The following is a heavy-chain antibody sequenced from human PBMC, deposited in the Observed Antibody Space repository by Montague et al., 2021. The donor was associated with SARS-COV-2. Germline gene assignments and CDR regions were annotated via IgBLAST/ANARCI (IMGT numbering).Heavy chain of an antibody. V-gene: IGHV3-7*01. CDR2: IKQDGSEK. Sequence: PLRLSCAASGFTFSSYWMSWVRQAPGKGLEWEAHIKQDGSEKYYVDSVKGRFTISRDNAKNSLYLQMNSLRAEDTAVYYCARDPDPAYVAFDIWGQGTMVTVSS. CDR1: GFTFSSYW. CDR3: ARDPDPAYVAFDI. J-gene: IGHJ3*02. D-gene: IGHD3-16*01.